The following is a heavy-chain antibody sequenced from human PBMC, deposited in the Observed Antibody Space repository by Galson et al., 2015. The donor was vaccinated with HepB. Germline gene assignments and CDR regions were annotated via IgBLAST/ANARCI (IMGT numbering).Heavy chain of an antibody. CDR3: AKDLILDV. J-gene: IGHJ6*02. CDR2: ISGSGVST. Sequence: SLRLSCAASGFPFSSYVMRWVRQAPGKRLEWVSAISGSGVSTYYADSVKGRFTITRDNSKNTLYLQVNSLRAEDTAVYYCAKDLILDVWGQGTTVTVSS. V-gene: IGHV3-23*01. CDR1: GFPFSSYV.